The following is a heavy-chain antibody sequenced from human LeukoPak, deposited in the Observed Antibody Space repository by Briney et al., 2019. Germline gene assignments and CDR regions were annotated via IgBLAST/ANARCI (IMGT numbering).Heavy chain of an antibody. D-gene: IGHD6-13*01. CDR2: ISDDGSSK. J-gene: IGHJ4*02. Sequence: GRFLRLSCAASGFTFSSYAIHWVRQAPGEGLEWVAVISDDGSSKYYADSVKGRFTISSDNSKNTLYLQMDSLRAEDTAVYYCARGRESKSSSWYINYWGQGTLVTVSS. CDR1: GFTFSSYA. CDR3: ARGRESKSSSWYINY. V-gene: IGHV3-30-3*01.